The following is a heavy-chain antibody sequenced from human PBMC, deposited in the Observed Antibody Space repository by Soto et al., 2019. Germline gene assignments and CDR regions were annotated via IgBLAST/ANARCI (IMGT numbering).Heavy chain of an antibody. CDR2: ISSSSSTI. CDR3: ARGVVPAAMHFYFDY. D-gene: IGHD2-2*01. J-gene: IGHJ4*02. Sequence: PGGSLRLSCAASGFTFSSYSMNWVRQAPGKGLEWVSYISSSSSTIYYADSVKGRFTISRDNAKNSLYLQMNSLRAEDTAVYYCARGVVPAAMHFYFDYWGQGTLVTVSS. V-gene: IGHV3-48*01. CDR1: GFTFSSYS.